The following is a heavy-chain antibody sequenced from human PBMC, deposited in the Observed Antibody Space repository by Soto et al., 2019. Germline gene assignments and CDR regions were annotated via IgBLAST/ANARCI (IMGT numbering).Heavy chain of an antibody. V-gene: IGHV5-51*01. D-gene: IGHD2-2*01. Sequence: GASLKISCMGSGYKVSTWHNFTSYWIAWVRQMPGKGLEWMGIIYPDDSETRYSPSFQGQVTISADKSISTAFLQWSSLKASDTAMYYCARLYCSTPTCFAGIDHWGQGTQVTVSS. CDR3: ARLYCSTPTCFAGIDH. CDR1: GYKVSTWHNFTSYW. CDR2: IYPDDSET. J-gene: IGHJ4*02.